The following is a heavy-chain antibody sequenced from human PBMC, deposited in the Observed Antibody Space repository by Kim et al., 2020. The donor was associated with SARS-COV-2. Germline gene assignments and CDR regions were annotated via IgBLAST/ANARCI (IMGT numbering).Heavy chain of an antibody. D-gene: IGHD4-17*01. CDR3: ARYWGYGGNSFDY. Sequence: YSPSFQGHVTISADKSISTAYLQWSSLKASDTAMYYCARYWGYGGNSFDYWGQGTLVTVSS. V-gene: IGHV5-10-1*01. J-gene: IGHJ4*02.